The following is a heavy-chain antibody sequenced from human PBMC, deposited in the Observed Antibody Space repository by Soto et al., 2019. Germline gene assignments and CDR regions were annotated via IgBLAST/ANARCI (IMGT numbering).Heavy chain of an antibody. CDR3: ARVGHITDYGMAV. V-gene: IGHV1-69*01. J-gene: IGHJ6*02. CDR2: IITFFGTS. D-gene: IGHD1-26*01. Sequence: QVQLVQSGAEVKKPGSSVKVSCGASGGTFSSYPINWVRQAPGQGLEWMGGIITFFGTSNYAQKFQGRDTITAHESTSTAYMELRSLRYEDTAVYYCARVGHITDYGMAVWGQGTTVTVSS. CDR1: GGTFSSYP.